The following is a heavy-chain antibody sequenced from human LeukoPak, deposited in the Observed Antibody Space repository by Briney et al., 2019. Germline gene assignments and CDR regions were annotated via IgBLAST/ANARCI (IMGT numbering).Heavy chain of an antibody. V-gene: IGHV4-4*07. J-gene: IGHJ4*02. CDR3: VRDGPSWGLL. Sequence: SETLSLTCTVSGGSIGTYYWSWIRQPAGKGLEWIGRIFTTGGANYNPSLKSRVTMSLDTSKNLFSLKPNSVTAADTAVYYCVRDGPSWGLLWGQGALVTVSS. CDR2: IFTTGGA. D-gene: IGHD7-27*01. CDR1: GGSIGTYY.